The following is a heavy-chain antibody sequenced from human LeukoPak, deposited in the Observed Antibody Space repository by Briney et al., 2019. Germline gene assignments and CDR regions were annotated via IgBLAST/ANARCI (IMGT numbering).Heavy chain of an antibody. D-gene: IGHD6-19*01. CDR2: ISSSSSYI. J-gene: IGHJ4*02. V-gene: IGHV3-21*01. Sequence: GGSLRLSCAASGFTFSSYSMNWVRQAPGKGLEWASSISSSSSYIYYADSVKGRFTISRDNAKNSLYLQMNSLRVEDTAVYYCAREDSSGWYSMDYWGQGTLVTVSS. CDR3: AREDSSGWYSMDY. CDR1: GFTFSSYS.